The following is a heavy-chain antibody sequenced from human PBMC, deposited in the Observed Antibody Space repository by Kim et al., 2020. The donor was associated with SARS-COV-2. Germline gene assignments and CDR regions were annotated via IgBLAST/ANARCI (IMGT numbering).Heavy chain of an antibody. Sequence: DSVKGRFTISRDNSKNTLYLQMNSLRAEDTAVYYCAKDLRAYGSGSFIDYWGQGTLVTVSS. D-gene: IGHD3-10*01. V-gene: IGHV3-30*02. J-gene: IGHJ4*02. CDR3: AKDLRAYGSGSFIDY.